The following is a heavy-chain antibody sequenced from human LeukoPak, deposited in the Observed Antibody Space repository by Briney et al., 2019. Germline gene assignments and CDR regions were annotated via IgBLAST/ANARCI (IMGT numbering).Heavy chain of an antibody. CDR2: ISGSGGTT. J-gene: IGHJ3*02. D-gene: IGHD5-18*01. CDR3: ARSRIQGAFDI. V-gene: IGHV3-23*01. CDR1: GFTFSTYA. Sequence: PGGSLRLSCAASGFTFSTYAMSWVRQAPGKGLEWVSAISGSGGTTYYADSVKGRFTISRDNAKNTLYLQMNSLRAEDTAVYYCARSRIQGAFDIWGQGTMVTVSS.